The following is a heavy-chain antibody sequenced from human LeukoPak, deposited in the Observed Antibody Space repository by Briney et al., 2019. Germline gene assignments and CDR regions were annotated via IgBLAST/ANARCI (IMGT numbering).Heavy chain of an antibody. CDR3: ARDPSTFYFDY. V-gene: IGHV4-59*01. D-gene: IGHD3-16*01. J-gene: IGHJ4*02. CDR1: GGSISSYY. CDR2: IYSSGST. Sequence: PSETLSLTCTVSGGSISSYYWSWIRQPPGKGLEWIGYIYSSGSTDYNPSLKSRVTISVDTSKSQFSLKLSSATAADTAIYYCARDPSTFYFDYWGQGALVTVSS.